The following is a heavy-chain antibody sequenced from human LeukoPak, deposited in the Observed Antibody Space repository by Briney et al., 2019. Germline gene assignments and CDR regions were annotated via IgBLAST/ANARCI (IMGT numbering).Heavy chain of an antibody. CDR3: TREMATTGGLDY. CDR1: GFTFGDYA. J-gene: IGHJ4*02. D-gene: IGHD5-24*01. CDR2: IRSKAYGGTT. V-gene: IGHV3-49*04. Sequence: GGSLRLSCTASGFTFGDYAMSWVRQAPARGLEWVGFIRSKAYGGTTEYAASVKGRFTISRDDSKSIAYLQMNSLKTEDTAVYYCTREMATTGGLDYWGQGTLVTVSS.